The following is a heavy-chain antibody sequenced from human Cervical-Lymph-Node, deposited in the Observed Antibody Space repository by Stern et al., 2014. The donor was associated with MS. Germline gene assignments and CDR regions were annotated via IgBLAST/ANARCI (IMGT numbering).Heavy chain of an antibody. J-gene: IGHJ4*02. D-gene: IGHD5-12*01. V-gene: IGHV3-48*01. CDR1: GFTFSTYS. CDR2: ISSSSATI. CDR3: ATNWIQWGSDH. Sequence: EVQLVESGGGLVQTGGSLRLSCAASGFTFSTYSMNWVRQAPGKGLEWGSYISSSSATIFYAESVKGRFTISRDNAKNSLYLQMNSLRAEDTAVYHCATNWIQWGSDHWGQGTLVTVSS.